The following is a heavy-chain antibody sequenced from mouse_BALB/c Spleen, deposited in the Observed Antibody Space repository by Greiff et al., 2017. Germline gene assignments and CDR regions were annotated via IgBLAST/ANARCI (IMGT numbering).Heavy chain of an antibody. D-gene: IGHD2-4*01. CDR3: AREGYYDYDTFAY. Sequence: QVQLKESGPGLVAPSQSLSITCTVSGFSLTGYGVNWVRQPPGKGLEWLGMIWGDGSTDYNSALKSRLSISKDNSKSQVFLKMNSLQTDDTARYYCAREGYYDYDTFAYWGQGTLVTVSA. J-gene: IGHJ3*01. CDR1: GFSLTGYG. CDR2: IWGDGST. V-gene: IGHV2-6-7*01.